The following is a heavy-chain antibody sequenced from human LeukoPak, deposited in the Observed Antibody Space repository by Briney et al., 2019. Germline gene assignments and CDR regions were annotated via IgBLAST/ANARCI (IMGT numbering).Heavy chain of an antibody. V-gene: IGHV1-18*04. CDR2: ISAYNGNT. CDR3: ARDYRIFGVVINYYYMDV. CDR1: GYTFTGYY. D-gene: IGHD3-3*01. J-gene: IGHJ6*03. Sequence: ASVKVSCKASGYTFTGYYMHWVRQAPGQGLEWMGWISAYNGNTNYAQKLQGRVTMTTDTSTSTAYMELRSLRSDDTAVYYCARDYRIFGVVINYYYMDVWGKGTTVTVSS.